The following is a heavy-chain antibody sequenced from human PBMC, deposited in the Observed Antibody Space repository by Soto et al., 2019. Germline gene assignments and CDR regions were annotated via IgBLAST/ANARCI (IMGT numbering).Heavy chain of an antibody. V-gene: IGHV1-18*01. CDR2: ISAYNGNT. D-gene: IGHD2-2*01. CDR3: ARDKGYCSSTSCYGGRGYYGMDV. Sequence: GASVKVSCKASGYTFTSYGISWVRQAPGQGLEWMGWISAYNGNTNYAQKLQGGVTMTTDTSTSTAYMELRRLRSDDTAVYYCARDKGYCSSTSCYGGRGYYGMDVWGQGTTVTVS. CDR1: GYTFTSYG. J-gene: IGHJ6*02.